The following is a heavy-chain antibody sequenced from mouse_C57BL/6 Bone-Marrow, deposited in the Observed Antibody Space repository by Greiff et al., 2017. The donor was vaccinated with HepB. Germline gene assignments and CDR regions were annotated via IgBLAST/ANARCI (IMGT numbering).Heavy chain of an antibody. CDR1: GYTFTSYG. J-gene: IGHJ3*01. CDR3: ARRGDWVLFAY. Sequence: VQVVESGAELARPGASVKLSCKASGYTFTSYGISWVKQRTGQGLEWIGEIYPRSGNTYYNEKFKGKATLTADKSSSTAYMELRSLTSEDSAVYFCARRGDWVLFAYWGQGTLVTVSA. D-gene: IGHD4-1*01. V-gene: IGHV1-81*01. CDR2: IYPRSGNT.